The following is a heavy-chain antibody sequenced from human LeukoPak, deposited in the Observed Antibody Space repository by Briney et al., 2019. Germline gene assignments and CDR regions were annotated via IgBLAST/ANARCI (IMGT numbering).Heavy chain of an antibody. D-gene: IGHD3-10*01. Sequence: GGSLRLSCAASGFTFSSYWMHWVRQAPGKGPVWVSRINSDGSSTSYADSVKGRFTISRDNAKNTLYLQMNSLRAEDTAVYYCARANYYGSGRAAFDIWGQGTMVTVSS. J-gene: IGHJ3*02. V-gene: IGHV3-74*01. CDR1: GFTFSSYW. CDR2: INSDGSST. CDR3: ARANYYGSGRAAFDI.